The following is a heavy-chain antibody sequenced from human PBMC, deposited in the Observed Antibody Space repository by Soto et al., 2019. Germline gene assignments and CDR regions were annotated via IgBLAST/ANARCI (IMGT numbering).Heavy chain of an antibody. D-gene: IGHD2-15*01. CDR1: GYTFDAFD. V-gene: IGHV1-8*01. CDR2: MNPYTGET. Sequence: QVQLVQSGAEVRKPGASVRVSCKASGYTFDAFDIHWVRQATGQGLELMGWMNPYTGETAYTQTFRGRVSMTSDTSVSTAYRELTSLTSEDSAVYFCVTQAGGASTPGDDYWGQGTLVTVSS. CDR3: VTQAGGASTPGDDY. J-gene: IGHJ4*02.